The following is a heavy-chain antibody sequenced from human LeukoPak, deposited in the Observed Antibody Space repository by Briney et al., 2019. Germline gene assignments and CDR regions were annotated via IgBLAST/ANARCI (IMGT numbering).Heavy chain of an antibody. CDR3: ARHTQVAASSFDY. J-gene: IGHJ4*02. V-gene: IGHV4-59*08. D-gene: IGHD2-15*01. CDR2: IYYSGST. CDR1: GGSINSYY. Sequence: PSETLSPTCIVSGGSINSYYWSWIRQPPGKGLEWIAYIYYSGSTNYNPSLKSRVTISVDTSKNQFSLKLSSVTAADTAVYYCARHTQVAASSFDYWGRGTLVTVSS.